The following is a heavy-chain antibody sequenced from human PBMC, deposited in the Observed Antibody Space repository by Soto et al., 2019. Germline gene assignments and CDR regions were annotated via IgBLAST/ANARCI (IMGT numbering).Heavy chain of an antibody. CDR1: GFTFSDHY. J-gene: IGHJ4*02. D-gene: IGHD3-10*01. Sequence: QVQLVESGGGLVMPGESLRLSCAASGFTFSDHYMSWIRQAPGKGLEWVSYISGSGTTIYYADSVRGRFTVSRDNAKNSLYLQMNSLRAEDTAVYYCAGDPYYYASEYWGQGILVTVSS. CDR3: AGDPYYYASEY. CDR2: ISGSGTTI. V-gene: IGHV3-11*01.